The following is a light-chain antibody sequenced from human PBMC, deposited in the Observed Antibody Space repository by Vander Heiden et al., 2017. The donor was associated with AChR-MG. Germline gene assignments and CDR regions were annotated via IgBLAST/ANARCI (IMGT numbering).Light chain of an antibody. V-gene: IGLV1-40*01. CDR2: GNS. J-gene: IGLJ3*02. Sequence: QSVLTQPPSVSGAPGQRVTISRTGSSSNIGAGYDVHWYQQLPGTAAKLLIYGNSNRPSGVPDRFSGSKSGTSASLAITGLQAEDEADYYCQSYDSSLSAWVFGGGTKLTVL. CDR1: SSNIGAGYD. CDR3: QSYDSSLSAWV.